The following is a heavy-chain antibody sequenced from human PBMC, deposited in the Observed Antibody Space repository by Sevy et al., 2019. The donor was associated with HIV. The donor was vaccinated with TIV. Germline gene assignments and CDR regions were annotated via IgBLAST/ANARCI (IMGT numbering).Heavy chain of an antibody. D-gene: IGHD2-8*01. CDR2: FSFGCGRI. CDR1: GFTFSKYS. V-gene: IGHV3-23*01. Sequence: GGSLRLSCEASGFTFSKYSMSWVRQAPGKGLEWVSTFSFGCGRINYADSVKGRFTISRDDSKKKLYLQMNSLRAEDTAVYYCAREGCTKPHDYWGQGTLVTVSS. CDR3: AREGCTKPHDY. J-gene: IGHJ4*02.